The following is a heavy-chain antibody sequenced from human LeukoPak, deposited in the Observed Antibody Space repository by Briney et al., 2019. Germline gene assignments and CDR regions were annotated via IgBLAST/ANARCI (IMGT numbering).Heavy chain of an antibody. CDR3: ARSGTPGYYYYGMNV. Sequence: ASVKVSCKASGYTFTSYDINWVRQATGQGLEWMGWMNPNSGNTGYAQKFQGRVTMTRNTSISTAYMELSSLRSEDTAVYYCARSGTPGYYYYGMNVWGQGTTVTVSS. CDR2: MNPNSGNT. V-gene: IGHV1-8*01. CDR1: GYTFTSYD. D-gene: IGHD3-10*01. J-gene: IGHJ6*02.